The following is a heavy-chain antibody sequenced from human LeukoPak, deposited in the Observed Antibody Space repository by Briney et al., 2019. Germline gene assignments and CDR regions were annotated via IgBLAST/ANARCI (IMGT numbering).Heavy chain of an antibody. V-gene: IGHV3-30*18. D-gene: IGHD6-13*01. J-gene: IGHJ4*02. CDR1: GFTFSSYG. Sequence: AGGSLRLSCAASGFTFSSYGMHWVRQAPGKGLEWVAVISYDGSNKYYADSVKGRFTISRDNSKNTLYLQMNSLRAEDTAVYYCAKSVAIAAALAGFDYWGQGTLVTVSS. CDR3: AKSVAIAAALAGFDY. CDR2: ISYDGSNK.